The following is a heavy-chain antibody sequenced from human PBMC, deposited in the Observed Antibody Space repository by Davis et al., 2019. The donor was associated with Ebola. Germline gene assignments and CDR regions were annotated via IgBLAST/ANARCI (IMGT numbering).Heavy chain of an antibody. CDR2: IAYTGNT. J-gene: IGHJ4*02. CDR1: GASMTSYY. D-gene: IGHD2-2*01. CDR3: ARGGLVPAALYL. V-gene: IGHV4-59*01. Sequence: PSETLSLTCTVSGASMTSYYWSWIRQPPGTGLEWIGYIAYTGNTNYNPSLKSRVTISGDTSKKQFSLRLKSVTAADTAVYYCARGGLVPAALYLWGQGTLVTVSS.